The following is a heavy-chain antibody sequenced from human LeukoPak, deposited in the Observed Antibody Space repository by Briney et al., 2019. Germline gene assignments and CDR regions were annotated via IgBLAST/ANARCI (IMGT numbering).Heavy chain of an antibody. CDR2: IYYSGNT. J-gene: IGHJ3*01. CDR1: GGSISSSNYY. D-gene: IGHD1-26*01. V-gene: IGHV4-39*01. Sequence: ETLSLTCTVSGGSISSSNYYWGWIRQPPGKGLEWIGSIYYSGNTYYNPSLKSRVTISVDTSKNQFSLKLTSVTAADTAVYYCAHFKGGSFDFWGQGTMVTVSS. CDR3: AHFKGGSFDF.